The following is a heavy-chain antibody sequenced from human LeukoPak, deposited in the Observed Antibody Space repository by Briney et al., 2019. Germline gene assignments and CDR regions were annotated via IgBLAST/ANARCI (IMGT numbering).Heavy chain of an antibody. J-gene: IGHJ4*02. Sequence: PGGSLRLSCAASGFTFGSYWMSWVRQAPGKGLEWVANIKQDGSEKNYVDSVKGRFTISRDNAENSLYLQMNSLRAEDTAVYYCARVGWFGELTRHPGGDSWGQETLVTVSS. CDR2: IKQDGSEK. CDR1: GFTFGSYW. CDR3: ARVGWFGELTRHPGGDS. D-gene: IGHD3-10*01. V-gene: IGHV3-7*01.